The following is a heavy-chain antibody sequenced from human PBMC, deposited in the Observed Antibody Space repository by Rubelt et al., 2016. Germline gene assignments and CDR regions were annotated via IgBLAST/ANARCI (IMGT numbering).Heavy chain of an antibody. J-gene: IGHJ4*02. CDR2: INAGHGNT. CDR3: ARYYDDSSGYVYFDY. D-gene: IGHD3-22*01. V-gene: IGHV1-3*01. Sequence: QVQLVQSGAEVKKPGASVKVSCKASGYTFTSYAMHWVRQAPGQRLEWMGWINAGHGNTKYSQKFQGRVTITRDTSAVTAYMELSSLRSEDTAVYYCARYYDDSSGYVYFDYWGQGTLVTVSS. CDR1: GYTFTSYA.